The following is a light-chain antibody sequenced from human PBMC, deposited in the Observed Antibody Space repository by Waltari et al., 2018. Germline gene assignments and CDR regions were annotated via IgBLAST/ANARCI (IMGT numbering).Light chain of an antibody. CDR1: RSDTGGYNY. Sequence: QSALTQPASVSGSPGQSLTISCTGTRSDTGGYNYVSWYQQHRGKAPKLMIYDVSRRPPGVSKRFSCSKSCNTASLTISGLQAEDEADYYCSSYSSSSTWVFGGGTKLTVL. CDR3: SSYSSSSTWV. CDR2: DVS. V-gene: IGLV2-14*01. J-gene: IGLJ3*02.